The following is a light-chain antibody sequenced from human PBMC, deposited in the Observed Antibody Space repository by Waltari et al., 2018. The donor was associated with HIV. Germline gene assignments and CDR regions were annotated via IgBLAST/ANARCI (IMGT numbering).Light chain of an antibody. CDR3: CSYTVNSTGV. Sequence: QSALTQLASVPGPLGQPIAISSTGTRGDIGTSKYVSWYQQHTGKVPKLFIYDVNVRPSGVSDRFSGSKSGNTATLTISGLHSDDEADYYCCSYTVNSTGVFGAGTKITV. J-gene: IGLJ1*01. CDR2: DVN. V-gene: IGLV2-14*03. CDR1: RGDIGTSKY.